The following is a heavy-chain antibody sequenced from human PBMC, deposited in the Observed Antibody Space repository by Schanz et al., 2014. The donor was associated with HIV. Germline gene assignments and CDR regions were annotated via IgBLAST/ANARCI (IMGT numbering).Heavy chain of an antibody. D-gene: IGHD5-18*01. CDR2: RGVKSDSYAT. CDR1: GFIFSDHF. Sequence: EVQVVESGGGLVQPGGSLRLSCTTSGFIFSDHFMGXXXXPQGRAPQCLPPRGVKSDSYATEYAASVTGRFTISRDDSKNSVYLQMNSLNIEDTAVYYCRGYRFYYGVDFWGQGTTVTVS. J-gene: IGHJ6*02. CDR3: RGYRFYYGVDF. V-gene: IGHV3-72*01.